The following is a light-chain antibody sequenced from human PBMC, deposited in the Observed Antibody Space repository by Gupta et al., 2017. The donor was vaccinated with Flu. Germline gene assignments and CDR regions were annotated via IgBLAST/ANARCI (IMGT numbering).Light chain of an antibody. CDR3: GTWDSSLGSSV. V-gene: IGLV1-51*02. CDR1: SFNIGNNY. Sequence: QSVLTHPPSVSAAPVQKVTISCSGSSFNIGNNYVSWYQQPPGTAPKLLMYENNERPSGIPDRFSGSKSGTSATLVITGLQTGDEADYYCGTWDSSLGSSVFGSGTKVTVL. J-gene: IGLJ1*01. CDR2: ENN.